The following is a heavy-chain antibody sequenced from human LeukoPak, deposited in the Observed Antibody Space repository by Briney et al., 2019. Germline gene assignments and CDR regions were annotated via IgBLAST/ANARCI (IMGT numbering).Heavy chain of an antibody. J-gene: IGHJ4*02. Sequence: PSETLSLTCTVSGGSISSGGYYWSWIRQPPGKGLEWIGYIYHSGSTYYNPSLKSRVTISVDRSKNQFSLKLSSVTAADTAVYYCARGSPRRAFDYWGQGTLVTVSS. CDR1: GGSISSGGYY. V-gene: IGHV4-30-2*01. CDR2: IYHSGST. D-gene: IGHD1-26*01. CDR3: ARGSPRRAFDY.